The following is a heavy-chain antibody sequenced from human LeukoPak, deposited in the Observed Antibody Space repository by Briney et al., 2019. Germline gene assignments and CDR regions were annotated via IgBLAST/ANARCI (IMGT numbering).Heavy chain of an antibody. CDR1: GGSFSGYY. Sequence: SETLSLTCAVYGGSFSGYYWSWIRQPPGKGLEWIGEINHSGSTNYNPSLKSRATISVNTSKNQFSLKLSSVTAADTAVYYCARGGSATQTGTFLLDPWGQGTLVTVSS. CDR3: ARGGSATQTGTFLLDP. J-gene: IGHJ5*02. D-gene: IGHD1-7*01. CDR2: INHSGST. V-gene: IGHV4-34*01.